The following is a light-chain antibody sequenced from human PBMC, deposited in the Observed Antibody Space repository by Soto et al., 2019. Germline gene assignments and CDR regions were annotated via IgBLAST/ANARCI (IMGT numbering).Light chain of an antibody. Sequence: EIVMTQSPATLSVSPGERATLSCRASQSVNSNLAWYQQKPGQAPRLLIYAASTRATDIPAGFSGSGSGTEFTLTISSRPSEDFAVYYCQQYNNWPLTFGGGTQVEIK. CDR2: AAS. V-gene: IGKV3-15*01. CDR1: QSVNSN. CDR3: QQYNNWPLT. J-gene: IGKJ4*01.